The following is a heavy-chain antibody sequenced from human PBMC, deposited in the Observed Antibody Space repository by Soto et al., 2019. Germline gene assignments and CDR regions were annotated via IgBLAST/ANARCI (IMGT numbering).Heavy chain of an antibody. CDR2: ISSSSSYT. Sequence: PGGSLRLSCAASGFTFSDFYMTWIRQAPGKGLEWVSYISSSSSYTNYADSVKGRFTTSRDNAKNSLYLQMNSLRAEDTAVYYCARGGRYYRSGSYYRDYWGQGILVTVSS. CDR3: ARGGRYYRSGSYYRDY. CDR1: GFTFSDFY. J-gene: IGHJ4*02. D-gene: IGHD3-10*01. V-gene: IGHV3-11*05.